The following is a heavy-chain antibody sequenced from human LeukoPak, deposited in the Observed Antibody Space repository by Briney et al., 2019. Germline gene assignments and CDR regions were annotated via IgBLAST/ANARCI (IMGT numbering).Heavy chain of an antibody. CDR1: GGSISCCDYY. CDR2: IYYSGST. J-gene: IGHJ4*02. Sequence: SETLSLTCTVCGGSISCCDYYWSWIRQPPGKGLEWIGYIYYSGSTYYNPSLKSRVTISVDTSKNQFSLKLSSVTAADTAVYYSARVGSYLNFDYWGQGTLVTVSS. CDR3: ARVGSYLNFDY. V-gene: IGHV4-30-4*08. D-gene: IGHD1-26*01.